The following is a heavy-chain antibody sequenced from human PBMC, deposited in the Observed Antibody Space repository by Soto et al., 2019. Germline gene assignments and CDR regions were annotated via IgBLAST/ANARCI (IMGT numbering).Heavy chain of an antibody. CDR3: AKVSRPSRISTPDFDY. V-gene: IGHV3-30-3*01. D-gene: IGHD3-16*02. CDR2: ISYDGNTQ. J-gene: IGHJ4*02. Sequence: QVQLVESGGGVVQRGTSLRLSCAASGFTLSSYSIHWVRQAPGKGLDWVAVISYDGNTQFYGDSVKGRFIVSRDNSRNTLYLQLNNLQAEDTAVYYCAKVSRPSRISTPDFDYWGQGTLVTVSS. CDR1: GFTLSSYS.